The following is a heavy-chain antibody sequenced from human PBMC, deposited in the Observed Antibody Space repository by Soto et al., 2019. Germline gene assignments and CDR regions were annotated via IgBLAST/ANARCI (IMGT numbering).Heavy chain of an antibody. J-gene: IGHJ4*02. CDR2: IWYDGSNK. Sequence: GGSLRLSCAASGFTFSSYSMNWVRQAPGKGLEWVAVIWYDGSNKYYADYVKGRFTISRDNSKNTLYLQMNSLRAEDTAVYYCARVQYYDSSGYPDYWGQGTLVTVSS. D-gene: IGHD3-22*01. V-gene: IGHV3-33*08. CDR1: GFTFSSYS. CDR3: ARVQYYDSSGYPDY.